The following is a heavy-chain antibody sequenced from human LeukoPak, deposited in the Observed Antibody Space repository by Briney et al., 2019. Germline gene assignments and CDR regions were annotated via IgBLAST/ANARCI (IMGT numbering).Heavy chain of an antibody. D-gene: IGHD3-22*01. J-gene: IGHJ5*02. CDR2: IIPIFGTA. CDR1: GGTFSSYA. Sequence: SVKVSCKASGGTFSSYAISWVRQAPGQGLEWMGGIIPIFGTANYAQKFQGRVTITTDESTGTAYMELSSLRSEDTAVYYCATQEGRDYYDSSGYYDWFDPWGQGTLVTVSS. CDR3: ATQEGRDYYDSSGYYDWFDP. V-gene: IGHV1-69*05.